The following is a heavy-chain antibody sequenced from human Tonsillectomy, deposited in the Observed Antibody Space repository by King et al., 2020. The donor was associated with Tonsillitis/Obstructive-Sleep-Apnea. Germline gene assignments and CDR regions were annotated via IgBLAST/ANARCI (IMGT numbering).Heavy chain of an antibody. CDR3: ASAGGYYSPMDV. D-gene: IGHD3-10*01. CDR2: IDPSDSYT. V-gene: IGHV5-10-1*01. CDR1: GYSFTSYW. Sequence: QLVQSGAEVKKPGESLRIYCKGSGYSFTSYWIIWVRQMPGKGLEWMGRIDPSDSYTDYSPSFQGHVTISVDKSISTAYLQWSSLKASDTAMYYCASAGGYYSPMDVWGHGTTVTVSS. J-gene: IGHJ6*02.